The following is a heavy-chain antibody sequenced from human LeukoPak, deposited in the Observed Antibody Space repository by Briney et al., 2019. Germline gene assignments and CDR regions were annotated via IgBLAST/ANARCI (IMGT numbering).Heavy chain of an antibody. CDR1: GYTFTGYY. Sequence: ASVKVSCKASGYTFTGYYMHWVRQAPGQGLEWMGWINPNSGGTNYAQKFQGRVTMTRDTSISTAYMELSRLRSDDTAVYYCARSNLTLRYNWNDGMGYWGQGTLVTVSS. CDR3: ARSNLTLRYNWNDGMGY. V-gene: IGHV1-2*02. J-gene: IGHJ4*02. CDR2: INPNSGGT. D-gene: IGHD1-1*01.